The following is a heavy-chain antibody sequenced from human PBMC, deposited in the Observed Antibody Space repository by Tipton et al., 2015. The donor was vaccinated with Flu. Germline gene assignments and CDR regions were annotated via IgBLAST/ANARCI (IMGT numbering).Heavy chain of an antibody. J-gene: IGHJ5*02. CDR2: FSYSRDT. V-gene: IGHV4-39*01. Sequence: TLSLTCTVSGDSINSSNFYWAWLRQPPGKGLEWIATFSYSRDTHYNPSLKSRVTMSVDTSKNQFSLRLSSATAADTAVYYCARNDFWSGLTLRNWFDPWGQGTLVTVSS. CDR1: GDSINSSNFY. D-gene: IGHD3-3*01. CDR3: ARNDFWSGLTLRNWFDP.